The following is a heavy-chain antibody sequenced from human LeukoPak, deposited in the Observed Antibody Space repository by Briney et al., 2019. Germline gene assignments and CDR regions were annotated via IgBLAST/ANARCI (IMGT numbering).Heavy chain of an antibody. Sequence: GASVKVSCKASGYTFTSYGISWVRQAPGQGLEWMGWISAYNGNTNYARKLQGRVTMTTDTSTNTAYMELRSLRSDDTAVYYCARVSIHDYGDYVDDYWGQGTLVTVSS. CDR2: ISAYNGNT. D-gene: IGHD4-17*01. V-gene: IGHV1-18*01. CDR3: ARVSIHDYGDYVDDY. J-gene: IGHJ4*02. CDR1: GYTFTSYG.